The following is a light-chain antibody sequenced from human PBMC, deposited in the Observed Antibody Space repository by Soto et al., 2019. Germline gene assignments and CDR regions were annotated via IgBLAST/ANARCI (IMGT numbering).Light chain of an antibody. Sequence: EAVITHSSATLSVSPGDRATLSVRASQSVSSSLAWYQHKPGQAPRLLIYGASTRATGIPARFSGSGSGTEFTLTISSLQSEDFAVYFCQQYDIWPQTFGQGTKVDIK. CDR3: QQYDIWPQT. CDR1: QSVSSS. V-gene: IGKV3-15*01. CDR2: GAS. J-gene: IGKJ1*01.